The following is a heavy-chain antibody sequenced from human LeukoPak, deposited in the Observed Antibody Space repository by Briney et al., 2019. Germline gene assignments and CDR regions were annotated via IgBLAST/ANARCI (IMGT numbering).Heavy chain of an antibody. CDR2: INAGNGNT. CDR3: AREISGGSVNFQH. J-gene: IGHJ1*01. V-gene: IGHV1-3*01. Sequence: ASVKVSCKASGYTFTSYAMHWARQAPGQRLEWMGWINAGNGNTKYSQKFQGRVTITRDTSASTAYMELSSLRSEDTAVYYCAREISGGSVNFQHWGQGTLVTVSS. D-gene: IGHD2-15*01. CDR1: GYTFTSYA.